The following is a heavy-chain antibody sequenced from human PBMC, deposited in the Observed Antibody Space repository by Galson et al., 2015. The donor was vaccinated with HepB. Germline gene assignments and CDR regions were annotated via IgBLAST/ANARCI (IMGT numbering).Heavy chain of an antibody. CDR2: IKSKTDGGTT. CDR1: GFTFSNAW. V-gene: IGHV3-15*01. CDR3: TTSINWNYVRY. D-gene: IGHD1-7*01. Sequence: SLRLSCAASGFTFSNAWMSWVRQAPGKGLEWVGRIKSKTDGGTTDYAAPVKGRFTISRDDSKNTLYLQMNSLKTEDTAVYYCTTSINWNYVRYWGQGTLVTVSS. J-gene: IGHJ4*02.